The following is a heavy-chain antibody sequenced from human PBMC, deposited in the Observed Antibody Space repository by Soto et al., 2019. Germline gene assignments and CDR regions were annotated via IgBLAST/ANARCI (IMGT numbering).Heavy chain of an antibody. V-gene: IGHV1-8*01. J-gene: IGHJ5*02. CDR2: MNPNSGNT. Sequence: QVQLVQSGAEVKKPGASVKVSCKASGYTFTSYDINWVRQATGQGLEWMGWMNPNSGNTGYAQKFQGRVTMTRNTSISTAYMELSGLRSEDTAVYYCARERSAAGTGWFDPWGQGTLVTVSS. CDR1: GYTFTSYD. D-gene: IGHD6-13*01. CDR3: ARERSAAGTGWFDP.